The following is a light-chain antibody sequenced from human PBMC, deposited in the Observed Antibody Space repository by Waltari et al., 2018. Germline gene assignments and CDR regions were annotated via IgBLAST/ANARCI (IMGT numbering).Light chain of an antibody. J-gene: IGKJ1*01. CDR1: ESIGTK. CDR2: GAN. CDR3: QHYSDWPTWT. Sequence: ELVMTQSPDSLSVLPGERATLTCRASESIGTKLAWYQQRRGQAPRLLVYGANTRATGIPARFSGGGSGTDFTLTISSLQSEDCAVYYCQHYSDWPTWTFGPGTKVEIK. V-gene: IGKV3D-15*01.